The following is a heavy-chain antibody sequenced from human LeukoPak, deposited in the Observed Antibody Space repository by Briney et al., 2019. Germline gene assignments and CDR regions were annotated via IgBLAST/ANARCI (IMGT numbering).Heavy chain of an antibody. V-gene: IGHV3-30*03. CDR3: ATDTWWFDP. CDR2: ISYDGSNK. J-gene: IGHJ5*02. Sequence: PGRSLRLSCAASGFTFSSYGTHWVRQAPGKGLEWVAVISYDGSNKYYADSVKGRFTISRDNSKNTLYLQMNSLRAEDTAVYYCATDTWWFDPWGQGTLVTVSS. CDR1: GFTFSSYG. D-gene: IGHD5-18*01.